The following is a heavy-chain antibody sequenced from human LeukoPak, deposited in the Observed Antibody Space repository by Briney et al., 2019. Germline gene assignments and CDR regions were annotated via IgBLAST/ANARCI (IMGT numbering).Heavy chain of an antibody. V-gene: IGHV1-69*13. CDR2: IIPIFGTA. J-gene: IGHJ4*02. CDR1: GGTFSSYA. D-gene: IGHD4-23*01. Sequence: SVKVSCKASGGTFSSYAISWVRQAPGQGLEWMGGIIPIFGTANYAQKFQGRVTITADESTSTAYMELSSLRSEDTAVCYCAWNIGGNPIDYWGQGTLVTVSS. CDR3: AWNIGGNPIDY.